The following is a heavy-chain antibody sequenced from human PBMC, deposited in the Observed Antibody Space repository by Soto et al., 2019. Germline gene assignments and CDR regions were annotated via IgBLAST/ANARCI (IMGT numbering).Heavy chain of an antibody. D-gene: IGHD6-19*01. J-gene: IGHJ4*02. CDR2: IIPILGIA. CDR3: ASAVAGSVYFDY. CDR1: GGTFSSYT. V-gene: IGHV1-69*02. Sequence: QVQLVQSGAEVKKPGSSVKVSCKASGGTFSSYTISWVRQAPGQGLEWMGRIIPILGIANYAQKFQGRVTIPADKSTSTAYRELSSLRSEDTAVYYCASAVAGSVYFDYWGQGTLVTVSS.